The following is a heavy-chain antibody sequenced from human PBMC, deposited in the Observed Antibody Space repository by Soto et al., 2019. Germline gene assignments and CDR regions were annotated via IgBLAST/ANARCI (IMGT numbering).Heavy chain of an antibody. D-gene: IGHD3-10*01. J-gene: IGHJ1*01. CDR2: ISYDGSNK. V-gene: IGHV3-30*18. CDR3: ANLPNGSGSHYNQEH. Sequence: QVQLVESGGGVVQPGRSLILSCAASGFTFSSYGMHWVRQAPGKGLEWVAVISYDGSNKYYVDSVKRRFTISRDNSKNTLYLHMNSLRAEDTAVYYCANLPNGSGSHYNQEHWGQGTLVTVSS. CDR1: GFTFSSYG.